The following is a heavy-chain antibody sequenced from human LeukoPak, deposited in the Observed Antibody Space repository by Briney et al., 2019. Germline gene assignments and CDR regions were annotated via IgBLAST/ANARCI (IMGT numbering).Heavy chain of an antibody. D-gene: IGHD3-10*02. CDR2: IIPILDIA. CDR1: GGTFSSYA. V-gene: IGHV1-69*04. J-gene: IGHJ4*02. Sequence: GASVKVSCKASGGTFSSYAISWVRQAPGQGLEWMGRIIPILDIANYAQKFQGRVTITADKSTSTAYMELNSLRSEDTAVYYCARCSITIFGLFDYWGQGNPGHRLL. CDR3: ARCSITIFGLFDY.